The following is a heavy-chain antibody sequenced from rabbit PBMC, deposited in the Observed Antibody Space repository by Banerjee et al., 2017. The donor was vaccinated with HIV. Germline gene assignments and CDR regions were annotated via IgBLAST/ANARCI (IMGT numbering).Heavy chain of an antibody. CDR3: AREESDGGGHLKL. CDR2: INTISGDT. Sequence: QEQLVESGGGLVKPGASLTLTCKASGFSFSNKYVMCWVRQAPGKGLEWIACINTISGDTVYATWAKGRFTISKASWTTVTLQMTSLTAADTASYFCAREESDGGGHLKLWGQGTLVTVS. V-gene: IGHV1S45*01. J-gene: IGHJ3*01. CDR1: GFSFSNKYV. D-gene: IGHD2-1*01.